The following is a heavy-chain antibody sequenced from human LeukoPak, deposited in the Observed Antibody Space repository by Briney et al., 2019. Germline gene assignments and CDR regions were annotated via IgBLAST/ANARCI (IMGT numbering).Heavy chain of an antibody. Sequence: PGRSLRLSCAASGFTFDDYAMHWVRQAPGKGLEWVSGISWNSGSIGYADSVKGRFTISRDNAKNSLYLQMNSLRAEDSALYYCAKEKIAAAGALDYWGQGTLVTVSS. V-gene: IGHV3-9*01. D-gene: IGHD6-13*01. CDR2: ISWNSGSI. CDR1: GFTFDDYA. CDR3: AKEKIAAAGALDY. J-gene: IGHJ4*02.